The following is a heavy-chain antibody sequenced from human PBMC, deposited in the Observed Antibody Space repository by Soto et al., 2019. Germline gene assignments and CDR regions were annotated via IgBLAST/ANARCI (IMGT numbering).Heavy chain of an antibody. V-gene: IGHV3-33*01. Sequence: QVQLVESGGGVVQPGRSLRLSCAASGFTFSSYGMHWVRQAPGKGLEWVAVIWYDGSNKYYADSVKGRFTISRDNSKNXLYLQMNSLRAEDTAVYYCARDRGSSSWYPDAFDIWGQGTMVTVSS. CDR2: IWYDGSNK. J-gene: IGHJ3*02. D-gene: IGHD6-13*01. CDR3: ARDRGSSSWYPDAFDI. CDR1: GFTFSSYG.